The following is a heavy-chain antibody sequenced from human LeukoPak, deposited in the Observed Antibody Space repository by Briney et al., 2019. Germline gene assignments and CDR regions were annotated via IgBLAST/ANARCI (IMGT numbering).Heavy chain of an antibody. CDR2: INPNSGNT. D-gene: IGHD6-13*01. Sequence: ASVKVSCTASGYTFTSHDINWVRQATGQGLEWMGWINPNSGNTGYAQKFQGRVTMTRNTSISTAYMELSNLRSEDTAVYYCARSISSSWVRFDPWGQGTLVTVSS. CDR3: ARSISSSWVRFDP. V-gene: IGHV1-8*01. J-gene: IGHJ5*02. CDR1: GYTFTSHD.